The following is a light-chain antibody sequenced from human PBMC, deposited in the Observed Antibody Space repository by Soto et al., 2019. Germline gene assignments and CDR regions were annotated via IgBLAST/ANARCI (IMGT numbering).Light chain of an antibody. V-gene: IGKV3-20*01. Sequence: EIVLTQSPGTLALSPGEGATLSCRASQSVSKYLAWYQQKPGQAPRLLIYGASSRATGIPDSFSGSGSGTDFTPTISRLEPEDFAVYYCQQYGGSPQTFGHGTKVEIK. J-gene: IGKJ1*01. CDR1: QSVSKY. CDR3: QQYGGSPQT. CDR2: GAS.